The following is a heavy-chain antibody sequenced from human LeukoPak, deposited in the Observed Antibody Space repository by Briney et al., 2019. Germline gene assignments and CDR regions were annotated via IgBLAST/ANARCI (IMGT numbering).Heavy chain of an antibody. D-gene: IGHD1-26*01. CDR1: GYTFTGYY. V-gene: IGHV1-2*02. CDR2: INPNSGGT. J-gene: IGHJ4*02. CDR3: ARERSGSYFDY. Sequence: ASVKVSCKASGYTFTGYYLHWVRQAPGQGLEWMGWINPNSGGTNFAQKFQVRVTLTRDTSISTAYMEVSRLRSDDTAVYFCARERSGSYFDYWGQGTLVTVSS.